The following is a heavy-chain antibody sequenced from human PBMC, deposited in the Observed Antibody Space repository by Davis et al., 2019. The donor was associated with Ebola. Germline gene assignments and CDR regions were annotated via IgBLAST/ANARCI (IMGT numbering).Heavy chain of an antibody. J-gene: IGHJ4*02. Sequence: ASVKVSCKASGGTFSSYAISWVRQAPGQGLEWTGIINPSGGSTSYAQKFQGRVTMTRDTSTSTVYMELSSLRSEDTAVYYCARGYDSSGYTYWGQGTLVTVSS. CDR3: ARGYDSSGYTY. CDR2: INPSGGST. V-gene: IGHV1-46*01. CDR1: GGTFSSYA. D-gene: IGHD3-22*01.